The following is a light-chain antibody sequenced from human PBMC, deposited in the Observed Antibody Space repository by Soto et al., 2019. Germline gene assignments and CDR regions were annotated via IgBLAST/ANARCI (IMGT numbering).Light chain of an antibody. CDR3: QHTLKWPPT. CDR1: QSVSIL. Sequence: EIVMTQSPATLSVSPGVRATLSCRASQSVSILLAWYQQKPGQAPRLLVYDTSARAAGIPARFSGSGSATEFTLTISSLQSEDFALYYCQHTLKWPPTFGQGTKVDIK. J-gene: IGKJ1*01. V-gene: IGKV3-15*01. CDR2: DTS.